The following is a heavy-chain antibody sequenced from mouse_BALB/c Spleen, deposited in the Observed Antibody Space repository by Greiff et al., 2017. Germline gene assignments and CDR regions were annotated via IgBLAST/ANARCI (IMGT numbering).Heavy chain of an antibody. CDR1: GYTFTSYY. Sequence: QVQLQQPGAELVKPGASVKLSCKASGYTFTSYYMYWVKQRPGQGLEWIGGINPSNGGTNFNEKFKSKATLTVDKSSSTAYMQLSSLTSEDSAVYYCTRGHYGNYGAYWGQGTLVTVSA. CDR2: INPSNGGT. J-gene: IGHJ3*01. CDR3: TRGHYGNYGAY. V-gene: IGHV1S81*02. D-gene: IGHD2-1*01.